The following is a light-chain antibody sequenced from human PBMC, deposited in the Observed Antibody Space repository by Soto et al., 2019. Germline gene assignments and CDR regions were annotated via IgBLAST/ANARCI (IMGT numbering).Light chain of an antibody. Sequence: QSVLTQSSSASASLGSSVKLTCTLSSGHSSYIIAWHQQQPGKAPRYLMKLEGSGSYNKGSGVPDRFSGSSSGADRYLTISNLQFEDEADYYCETWDSNIHRVFGGGTKLTV. J-gene: IGLJ3*02. CDR2: LEGSGSY. CDR1: SGHSSYI. CDR3: ETWDSNIHRV. V-gene: IGLV4-60*02.